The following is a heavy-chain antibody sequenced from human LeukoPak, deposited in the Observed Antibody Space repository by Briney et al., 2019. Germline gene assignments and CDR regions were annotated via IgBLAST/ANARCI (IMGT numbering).Heavy chain of an antibody. Sequence: ASVKVSCKASGGTFISYAISWVRQAPGQGLEWMGGIILIFGTANYAQKFQGRVTITADESTSTAYMELSSLRSEHTVVYYCARILSYCGGDCYSPDYWGQGTLVTVSS. V-gene: IGHV1-69*13. D-gene: IGHD2-21*01. CDR3: ARILSYCGGDCYSPDY. CDR2: IILIFGTA. J-gene: IGHJ4*02. CDR1: GGTFISYA.